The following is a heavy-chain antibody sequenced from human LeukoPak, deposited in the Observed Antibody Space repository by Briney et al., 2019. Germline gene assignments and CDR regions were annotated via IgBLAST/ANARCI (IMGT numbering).Heavy chain of an antibody. CDR2: IYYSGST. D-gene: IGHD4-23*01. Sequence: SYTLSLTCTVSGGSIRSHYWSWIPQPPGKAREGSGYIYYSGSTNYNPSLKSRVTISVDTSKNQFSLKLSSVTGADTAVYYCARLGDYGGNSDYWGQGTLVTVSS. CDR1: GGSIRSHY. CDR3: ARLGDYGGNSDY. J-gene: IGHJ4*02. V-gene: IGHV4-59*08.